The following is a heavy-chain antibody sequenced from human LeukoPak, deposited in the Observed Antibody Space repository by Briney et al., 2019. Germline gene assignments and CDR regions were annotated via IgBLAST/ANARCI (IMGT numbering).Heavy chain of an antibody. D-gene: IGHD3-3*01. J-gene: IGHJ6*02. CDR2: MNPNSGNT. V-gene: IGHV1-8*01. Sequence: ASMKVSCKASGYTFTSYDINWVRQATGQGLEWMGWMNPNSGNTGYARKFQGRVTMTRNTSISTAYMELSSLRSEDTAVYYCARGGYYDFWSGYSNYGMDVWGQGTTVTVSS. CDR3: ARGGYYDFWSGYSNYGMDV. CDR1: GYTFTSYD.